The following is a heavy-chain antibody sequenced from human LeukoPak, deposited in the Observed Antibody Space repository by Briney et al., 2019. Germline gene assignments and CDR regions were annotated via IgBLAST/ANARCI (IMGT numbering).Heavy chain of an antibody. V-gene: IGHV1-69*05. CDR3: AREGDCSSTSCLPGAFDI. CDR2: IIPIFGTA. Sequence: SVKVSCKASGGTFSSYAISWVRQAPGQGLEWMGGIIPIFGTANYAQKFQGRVTITTDESTSTAYMELSSLRSEDTAVYHCAREGDCSSTSCLPGAFDIWGQGTMVTVSS. D-gene: IGHD2-2*01. CDR1: GGTFSSYA. J-gene: IGHJ3*02.